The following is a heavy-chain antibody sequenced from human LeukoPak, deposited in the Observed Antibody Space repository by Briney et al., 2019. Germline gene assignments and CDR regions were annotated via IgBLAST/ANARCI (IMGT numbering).Heavy chain of an antibody. J-gene: IGHJ4*02. CDR3: GRRGSGRILGDAH. V-gene: IGHV4-4*02. D-gene: IGHD1-26*01. Sequence: SETLSLTCVVSGGSISSSNWWSWVRQPPEKGLEWIGEIYHSGSTNYNPSLKSRATVSVDTSKNQFSLQLSSVTAADTAVYFCGRRGSGRILGDAHWGQGTLVIVSS. CDR2: IYHSGST. CDR1: GGSISSSNW.